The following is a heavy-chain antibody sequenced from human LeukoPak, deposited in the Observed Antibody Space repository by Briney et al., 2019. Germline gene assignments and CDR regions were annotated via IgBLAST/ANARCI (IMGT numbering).Heavy chain of an antibody. J-gene: IGHJ4*02. CDR2: ISYDGSNK. V-gene: IGHV3-30*01. Sequence: GGSLRLSCAASGFTFSSYAMHWVRQAPGKGLEWVAVISYDGSNKYYADSVKGRFTISRDNSKNTLYLQMNSLRAEDTAVYYCARDPGFWSGYLGYFDYWGQGTLVTVSS. D-gene: IGHD3-3*01. CDR3: ARDPGFWSGYLGYFDY. CDR1: GFTFSSYA.